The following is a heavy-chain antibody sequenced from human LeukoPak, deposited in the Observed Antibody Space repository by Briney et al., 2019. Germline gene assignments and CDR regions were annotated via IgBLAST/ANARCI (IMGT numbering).Heavy chain of an antibody. J-gene: IGHJ5*02. D-gene: IGHD3-22*01. CDR2: IYVIGST. CDR3: ARTYYYDSSGYLNHWFDP. V-gene: IGHV4-59*08. Sequence: SETLSLSCTVSGGSVSSYYWSWIRQPPGKGLEWIGYIYVIGSTKYNPSLKSRVTMSVDTSKNQFSLKLSSVTAADTAVYHCARTYYYDSSGYLNHWFDPWGQGTLVTVSS. CDR1: GGSVSSYY.